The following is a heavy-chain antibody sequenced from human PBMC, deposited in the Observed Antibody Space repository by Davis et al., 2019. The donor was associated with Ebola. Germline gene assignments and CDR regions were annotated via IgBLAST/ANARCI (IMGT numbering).Heavy chain of an antibody. Sequence: AASVKVSCKASGYTFTGYYMHWVRQAPGQGLEWMGWINPNSGGTNYAQKFQGWVTMTRDTSISTAYMELSRLRSDDTAVYYCARAELLWFRSYGMDVWGQGTTVTVSS. CDR3: ARAELLWFRSYGMDV. V-gene: IGHV1-2*04. CDR1: GYTFTGYY. J-gene: IGHJ6*02. D-gene: IGHD3-10*01. CDR2: INPNSGGT.